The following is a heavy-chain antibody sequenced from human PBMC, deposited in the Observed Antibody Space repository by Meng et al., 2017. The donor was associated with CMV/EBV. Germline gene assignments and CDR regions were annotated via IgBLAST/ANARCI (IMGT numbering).Heavy chain of an antibody. V-gene: IGHV3-48*03. CDR1: EFTFSSYE. Sequence: GGSLRLSCAASEFTFSSYEMTWVRQAPGKGLEWVSYISSGGVTKYYADSVKGRFTISRDNAKSSLYLQMNSLRAEDTAVYYCARASDRGKYYCSYGLDVWGQGTTVTVSS. CDR3: ARASDRGKYYCSYGLDV. J-gene: IGHJ6*02. D-gene: IGHD1-26*01. CDR2: ISSGGVTK.